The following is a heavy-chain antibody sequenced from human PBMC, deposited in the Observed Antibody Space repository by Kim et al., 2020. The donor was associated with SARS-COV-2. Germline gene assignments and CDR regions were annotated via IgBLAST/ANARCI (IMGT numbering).Heavy chain of an antibody. D-gene: IGHD3-10*01. V-gene: IGHV3-23*01. Sequence: ADSVKGRFTISRDNSKNTLYLQMNSLRAEDTAVYYCAKDPVSMVRGVISYWGQGTLVTVSS. J-gene: IGHJ4*02. CDR3: AKDPVSMVRGVISY.